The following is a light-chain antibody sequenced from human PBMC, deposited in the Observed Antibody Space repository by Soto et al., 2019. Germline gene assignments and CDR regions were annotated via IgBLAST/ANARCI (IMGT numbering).Light chain of an antibody. Sequence: QSVLTQPPSVSGAPGQRVTISCTGSSSNIGAGYDVHWYQQLPGTAPKLLIYGNSNRPSGVPDRFSGSKSGTSASLAITGLQADDEADYYCHSYDSSLSVYVFGTGTKLTVL. CDR1: SSNIGAGYD. J-gene: IGLJ1*01. CDR2: GNS. V-gene: IGLV1-40*01. CDR3: HSYDSSLSVYV.